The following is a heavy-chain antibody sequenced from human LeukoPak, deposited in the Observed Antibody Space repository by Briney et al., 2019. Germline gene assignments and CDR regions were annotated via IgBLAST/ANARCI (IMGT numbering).Heavy chain of an antibody. Sequence: GRSLRLSCAASGFTFSSYGMHWVRQAPGKGLEWVAVISYDGSNKYYADSVKGRFTISRDNSKNTLYLQMNSLRAEDTAVYYCAKEGPRGVSFDYWGQGTLVTASS. CDR2: ISYDGSNK. V-gene: IGHV3-30*18. CDR1: GFTFSSYG. CDR3: AKEGPRGVSFDY. D-gene: IGHD3-10*01. J-gene: IGHJ4*02.